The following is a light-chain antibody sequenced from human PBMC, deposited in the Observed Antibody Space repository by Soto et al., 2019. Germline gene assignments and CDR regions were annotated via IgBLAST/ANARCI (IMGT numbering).Light chain of an antibody. CDR1: SSDVGGYDY. V-gene: IGLV2-11*01. CDR3: KSYTGSSTYV. CDR2: DVT. J-gene: IGLJ1*01. Sequence: QSVLTQPRSVSGSPGQSVAISCTGTSSDVGGYDYVSWFQQHPGKAPKLMIYDVTKRPSGVPDRFSGSKSGNTASLTISGLQAEDEADDYCKSYTGSSTYVFGTGTEISVL.